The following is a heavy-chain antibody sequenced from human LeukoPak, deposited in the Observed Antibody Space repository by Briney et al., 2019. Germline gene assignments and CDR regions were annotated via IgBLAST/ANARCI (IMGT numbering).Heavy chain of an antibody. Sequence: KPSETLSLTCTVSGGSISSYYWSWIRQPPGKGLEWIGYIYYSGSTNYNPSLKSRVTISVDTSKNQFSLKLSSVTAADTAVYYCARGRGGDYGGKSWFDPWGQGTLVTVSS. V-gene: IGHV4-59*01. J-gene: IGHJ5*02. D-gene: IGHD4-23*01. CDR2: IYYSGST. CDR1: GGSISSYY. CDR3: ARGRGGDYGGKSWFDP.